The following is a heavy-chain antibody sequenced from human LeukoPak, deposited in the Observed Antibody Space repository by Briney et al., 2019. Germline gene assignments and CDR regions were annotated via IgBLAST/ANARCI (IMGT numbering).Heavy chain of an antibody. CDR3: ATSGYSGYPAHFVY. Sequence: SQTLSLTCTVSGGSISSGGYYWSWIRQHPGKGLECIGYIYYSGSTYCNPSLKSRVTISVDTSKNQFSLKLSSVTAADTAVYYCATSGYSGYPAHFVYWGQGTLVTVSS. V-gene: IGHV4-31*03. J-gene: IGHJ4*02. CDR1: GGSISSGGYY. CDR2: IYYSGST. D-gene: IGHD5-12*01.